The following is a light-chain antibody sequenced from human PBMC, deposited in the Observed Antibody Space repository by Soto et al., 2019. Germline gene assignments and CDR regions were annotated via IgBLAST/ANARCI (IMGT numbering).Light chain of an antibody. CDR3: QQYYSYPYT. Sequence: DIQMTQSPSTLSGSVGDRVTITCRASQTISSWLAWYQQKPGKAPKLLIYKASTLKSGVPSRFSGSGSGTEFTLTISSLQPDDFATYYCQQYYSYPYTFGHGTKVDIK. J-gene: IGKJ2*01. CDR1: QTISSW. V-gene: IGKV1-5*03. CDR2: KAS.